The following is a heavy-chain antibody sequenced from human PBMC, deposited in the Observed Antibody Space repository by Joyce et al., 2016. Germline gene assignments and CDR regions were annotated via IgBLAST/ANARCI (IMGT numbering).Heavy chain of an antibody. V-gene: IGHV4-59*02. CDR1: GGSVRSYY. J-gene: IGHJ3*02. CDR3: AKHGWHYDSSGYFEGEGDTFDI. D-gene: IGHD3-22*01. Sequence: QVQLQESGPGLVKPSETLSLTCTVSGGSVRSYYWSWIRQAPGKGLEWNAYIYHSGSTDYNPSLKGRVTMSLDTSKNQFSVKLSSVTAEDTAVYYCAKHGWHYDSSGYFEGEGDTFDIWGQGTLVTVSS. CDR2: IYHSGST.